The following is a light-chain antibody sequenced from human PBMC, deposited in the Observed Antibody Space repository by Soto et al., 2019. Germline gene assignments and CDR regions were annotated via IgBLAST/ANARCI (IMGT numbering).Light chain of an antibody. CDR1: QSVSSN. Sequence: EIVMTQSPATLSVSPGERVTLSCRASQSVSSNLAWYQQKGGQAPRLLLYDASTRATDIPARFSGSGSGTDFTLTISSLQSEDFAVYYCLQYKNVVLTFGGGTKVEIK. CDR3: LQYKNVVLT. CDR2: DAS. J-gene: IGKJ4*01. V-gene: IGKV3-15*01.